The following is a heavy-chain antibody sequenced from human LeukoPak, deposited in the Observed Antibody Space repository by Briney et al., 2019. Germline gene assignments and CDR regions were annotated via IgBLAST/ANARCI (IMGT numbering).Heavy chain of an antibody. D-gene: IGHD1-20*01. CDR1: GFTFSSYA. J-gene: IGHJ4*02. CDR3: ARDNWIEAHYFDY. CDR2: ISYDGSNK. V-gene: IGHV3-30*04. Sequence: EGSLRLSCAASGFTFSSYAMHWVRQAPGKGLEWVAVISYDGSNKYYADSVKGRFTISRDNSKNTLYLQMNSLRAEDTAVYYCARDNWIEAHYFDYWGQGTLVTVSS.